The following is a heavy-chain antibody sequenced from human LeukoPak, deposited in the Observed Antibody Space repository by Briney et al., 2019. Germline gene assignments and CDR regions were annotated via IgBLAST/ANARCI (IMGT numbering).Heavy chain of an antibody. CDR1: GGSISSYY. D-gene: IGHD7-27*01. Sequence: SETLSLTCTVSGGSISSYYWSWIRQPPGKGLEWIGYIYYSGSTNYNPSLKSRVTISVDTSKNQFSLKLSSVTAADTAVYYCAREVNWGFIDYWGQGTLVTVSS. V-gene: IGHV4-59*01. J-gene: IGHJ4*02. CDR3: AREVNWGFIDY. CDR2: IYYSGST.